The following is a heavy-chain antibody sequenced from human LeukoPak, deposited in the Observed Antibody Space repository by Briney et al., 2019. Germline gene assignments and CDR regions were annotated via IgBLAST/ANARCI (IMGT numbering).Heavy chain of an antibody. V-gene: IGHV1-2*02. CDR3: ARASSGSPDYYYYYMDV. CDR2: INPNSGGT. CDR1: GYTFTGYY. D-gene: IGHD1-26*01. Sequence: GASVKVSCKASGYTFTGYYMHWVRQAPGQGLEWMGWINPNSGGTDYAQKLQGRVTMTTDTSTSTAYMELRSLRSDDTAVYYCARASSGSPDYYYYYMDVWGKGTTVTVSS. J-gene: IGHJ6*03.